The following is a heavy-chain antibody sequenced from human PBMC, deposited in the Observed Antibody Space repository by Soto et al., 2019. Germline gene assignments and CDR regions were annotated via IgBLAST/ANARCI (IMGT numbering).Heavy chain of an antibody. V-gene: IGHV4-59*01. D-gene: IGHD6-6*01. CDR2: IYYSGST. CDR3: ARDKYSSSIEPHYYYMDV. J-gene: IGHJ6*03. Sequence: SETLSLTCTVSGGSISSYYWSWIRQPPGKGLEWIGYIYYSGSTNYNPSLKSRVTISVDTSKNQFSLKLSSVTAADTAVYYCARDKYSSSIEPHYYYMDVWGKGTTVTVSS. CDR1: GGSISSYY.